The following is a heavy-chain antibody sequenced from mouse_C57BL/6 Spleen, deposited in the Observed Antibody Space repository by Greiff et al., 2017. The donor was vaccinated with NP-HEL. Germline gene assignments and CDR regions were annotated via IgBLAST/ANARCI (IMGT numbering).Heavy chain of an antibody. CDR1: GYAFSSSW. J-gene: IGHJ4*01. CDR2: IYPGDGDT. D-gene: IGHD1-1*01. CDR3: ARRGFITTVVATNYYAMDY. Sequence: VMLVESGPELVKPGASVKISCKASGYAFSSSWMNWVKQRPGKGLEWIGRIYPGDGDTNYNGKFKGKATLTADKSSSTAYMQLSSLTSEDSAVYFCARRGFITTVVATNYYAMDYWGQGTSVTVSS. V-gene: IGHV1-82*01.